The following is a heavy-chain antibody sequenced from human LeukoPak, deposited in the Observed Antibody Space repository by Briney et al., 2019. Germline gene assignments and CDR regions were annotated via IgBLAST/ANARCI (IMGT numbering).Heavy chain of an antibody. CDR2: IKEDSSDK. Sequence: GRSLRLSCAASGFTFNKWWMNWVRQAPGKGLEWVANIKEDSSDKNYVDSMKGRFTISRDNAKNSLYLQMNSLTAEDTAVYYCARESGRFRFDSWGQGTLVTVSS. V-gene: IGHV3-7*01. D-gene: IGHD3-3*01. J-gene: IGHJ5*01. CDR3: ARESGRFRFDS. CDR1: GFTFNKWW.